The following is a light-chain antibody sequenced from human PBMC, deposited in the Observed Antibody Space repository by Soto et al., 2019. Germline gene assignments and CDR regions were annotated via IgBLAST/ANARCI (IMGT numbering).Light chain of an antibody. CDR2: GAS. CDR1: QSVTSNY. J-gene: IGKJ1*01. CDR3: QEYGSSRT. V-gene: IGKV3-20*01. Sequence: EIVLTQSPGTLSLSPGERATLSCRASQSVTSNYLAWYQQKPGQAPRLLIYGASSRATGIPDRFSGSGSGTDFTLTISRLEPEEFAVYYCQEYGSSRTFGRGTKVEIK.